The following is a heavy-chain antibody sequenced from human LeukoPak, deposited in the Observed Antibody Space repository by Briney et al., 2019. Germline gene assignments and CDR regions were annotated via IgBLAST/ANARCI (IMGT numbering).Heavy chain of an antibody. J-gene: IGHJ5*02. Sequence: SQTLPLTCTVSGGSFSSGAYYWSWIRQLPGKGLEWIGYIHYSGSPYYNPSLKSRVSISGDTSKNQFSLTLSSVTVADTAVYYCARDSGYDSRGFYYGGFDPWGQGILVTVSS. CDR2: IHYSGSP. CDR3: ARDSGYDSRGFYYGGFDP. CDR1: GGSFSSGAYY. V-gene: IGHV4-31*03. D-gene: IGHD3-22*01.